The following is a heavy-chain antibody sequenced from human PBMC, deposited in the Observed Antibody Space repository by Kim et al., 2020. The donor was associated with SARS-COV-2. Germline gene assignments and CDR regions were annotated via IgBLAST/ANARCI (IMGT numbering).Heavy chain of an antibody. CDR3: SRVIWGTYRSTDS. V-gene: IGHV7-4-1*02. J-gene: IGHJ4*02. D-gene: IGHD3-16*02. CDR2: INTDTGNP. CDR1: GYTFTNNA. Sequence: ASVKVSCKASGYTFTNNAISWVRQAPGQGLEWMGWINTDTGNPTYAQAFTRRFVFSVDTSVTTAYLQISSLEAEDTALYYCSRVIWGTYRSTDSWGQGTL.